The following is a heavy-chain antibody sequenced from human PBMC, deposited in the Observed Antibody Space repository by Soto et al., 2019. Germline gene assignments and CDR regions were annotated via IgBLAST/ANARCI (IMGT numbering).Heavy chain of an antibody. CDR3: TKGPGIVVGETIGALDM. V-gene: IGHV3-15*01. Sequence: GSLRLSCATSGFTFSNAWMTWVRQAPGKGLEWVGRIKTIFDGGATDYAAPVKGRFNISRDDSKNTLYLEMNSLKTEDTGVYYCTKGPGIVVGETIGALDMWGQGTMVTVSS. CDR2: IKTIFDGGAT. J-gene: IGHJ3*02. D-gene: IGHD1-26*01. CDR1: GFTFSNAW.